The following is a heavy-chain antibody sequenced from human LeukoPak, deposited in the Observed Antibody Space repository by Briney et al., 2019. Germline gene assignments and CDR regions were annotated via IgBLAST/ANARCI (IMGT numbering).Heavy chain of an antibody. J-gene: IGHJ5*02. CDR2: INTDGTVT. Sequence: GGSLRHSCAASGFTFSKYWMLWVRQAPGKGLESVSRINTDGTVTTYADSVKGRFTVSRDNADNTMFLQMNSVRDEDTAVYNCATKQWLAPPPDTWGQGTPVTVSS. V-gene: IGHV3-74*01. D-gene: IGHD6-19*01. CDR3: ATKQWLAPPPDT. CDR1: GFTFSKYW.